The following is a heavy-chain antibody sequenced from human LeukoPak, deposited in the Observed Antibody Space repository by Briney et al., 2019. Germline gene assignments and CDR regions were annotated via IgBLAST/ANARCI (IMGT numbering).Heavy chain of an antibody. CDR2: INSDGSST. Sequence: PGGSLTLSCAASGFTFSSYWMHWVRQAPGKGLVWVSRINSDGSSTSYADSVKGRFTISRDNAKNTLYLQMNSLRAEDTAVYYCAQQLDPNYYYYGMDVWCQGTTVTVSS. CDR3: AQQLDPNYYYYGMDV. J-gene: IGHJ6*02. V-gene: IGHV3-74*01. D-gene: IGHD6-13*01. CDR1: GFTFSSYW.